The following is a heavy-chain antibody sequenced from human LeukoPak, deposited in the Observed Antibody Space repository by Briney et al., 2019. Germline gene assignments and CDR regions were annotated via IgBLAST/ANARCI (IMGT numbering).Heavy chain of an antibody. CDR3: ARDGVLRYFDWLSYWGHYYGMDV. CDR2: ISYDGSNK. J-gene: IGHJ6*02. D-gene: IGHD3-9*01. V-gene: IGHV3-30-3*01. CDR1: GFTFSSYA. Sequence: GRSLRLSCAASGFTFSSYAMHWVRQAPGKGLEWVAVISYDGSNKYYADSVKGRFTISRDNSKNTLYLQMNSLRAEDTAVYYCARDGVLRYFDWLSYWGHYYGMDVWGQGTTVTVSS.